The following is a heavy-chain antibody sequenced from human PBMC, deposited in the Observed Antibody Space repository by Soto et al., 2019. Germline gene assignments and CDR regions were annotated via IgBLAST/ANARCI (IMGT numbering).Heavy chain of an antibody. CDR2: ISYDGSNK. D-gene: IGHD3-9*01. CDR3: AKAPNFDWLSQLDY. V-gene: IGHV3-30*18. J-gene: IGHJ4*01. CDR1: GLTFSNYG. Sequence: GGSLRLSCAASGLTFSNYGMHWVRQAPGKGLERVAVISYDGSNKYYADSVKGRFTISRDNSKNTLYLQMNRLITADTAVYYCAKAPNFDWLSQLDYWGQGTLVTVSS.